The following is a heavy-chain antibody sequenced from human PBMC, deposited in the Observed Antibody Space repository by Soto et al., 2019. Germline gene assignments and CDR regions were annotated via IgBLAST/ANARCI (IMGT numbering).Heavy chain of an antibody. D-gene: IGHD6-19*01. Sequence: ASVKVSCKASGYTFTGYYMHLVRQAPGQGLEWMGWINPNSGGTNYAQKFQGWVTMTRDTSISTAYMELSRLRSDDTAVYYCARGGSAVAGNHNRGYYYGMDVWGQGTTVTVSS. CDR3: ARGGSAVAGNHNRGYYYGMDV. CDR1: GYTFTGYY. CDR2: INPNSGGT. V-gene: IGHV1-2*04. J-gene: IGHJ6*02.